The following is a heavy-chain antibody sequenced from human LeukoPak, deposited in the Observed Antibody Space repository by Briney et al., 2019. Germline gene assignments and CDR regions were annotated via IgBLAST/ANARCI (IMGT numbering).Heavy chain of an antibody. CDR3: ATLGYSYGTDY. CDR1: GDSISRGNYY. CDR2: IYTSGST. J-gene: IGHJ4*02. V-gene: IGHV4-61*02. D-gene: IGHD5-18*01. Sequence: SETLSLTCTVSGDSISRGNYYWTWIRQPAGKGLEWIGRIYTSGSTNYNPSLKSRVTISVDTSKNQFSLKLSSVTAADTAVYYCATLGYSYGTDYWGQGTLVTVSS.